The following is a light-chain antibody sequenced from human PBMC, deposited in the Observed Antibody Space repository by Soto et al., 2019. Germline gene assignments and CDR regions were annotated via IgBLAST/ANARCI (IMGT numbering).Light chain of an antibody. CDR1: QGIRNY. CDR2: DAS. Sequence: DIQMTQSPSSLSASVGDRVTITCRASQGIRNYLNWFQQKPGKAPKPLIYDASNLGTGVPSRFSGSGSGTEFTLTISSLQPEDFATYYCLQNNSYPVTFGQGTKVDIK. CDR3: LQNNSYPVT. J-gene: IGKJ1*01. V-gene: IGKV1-33*01.